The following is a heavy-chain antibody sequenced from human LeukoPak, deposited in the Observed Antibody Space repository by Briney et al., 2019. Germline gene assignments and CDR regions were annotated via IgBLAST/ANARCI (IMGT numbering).Heavy chain of an antibody. Sequence: ASVKVSCKASGYTFTSYGISWVRQAPGQGLEWMGWISAYNGNINYAQKLQGRVTMTTDTSTSTAYMELRSLRSDDTAVYYCARDRATHYYDSSGHYAHWYFDLWGRGTLVTVSS. V-gene: IGHV1-18*01. D-gene: IGHD3-22*01. CDR1: GYTFTSYG. CDR2: ISAYNGNI. CDR3: ARDRATHYYDSSGHYAHWYFDL. J-gene: IGHJ2*01.